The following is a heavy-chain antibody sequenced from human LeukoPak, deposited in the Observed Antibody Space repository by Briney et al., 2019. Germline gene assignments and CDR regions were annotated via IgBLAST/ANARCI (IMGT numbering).Heavy chain of an antibody. Sequence: SETLSLTCTVSGGSISSYYWSWIRQPPGKGLEWIGYIYYSGSTNYNPSLKSRVTISVDTSKYQFSLKLSSVTAADTAVYYCARGGSNYVGEFDYWGQGTLVTVSS. D-gene: IGHD3-16*01. CDR3: ARGGSNYVGEFDY. CDR2: IYYSGST. J-gene: IGHJ4*02. CDR1: GGSISSYY. V-gene: IGHV4-59*01.